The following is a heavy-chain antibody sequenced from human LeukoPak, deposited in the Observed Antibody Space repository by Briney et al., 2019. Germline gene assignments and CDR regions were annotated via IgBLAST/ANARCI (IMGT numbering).Heavy chain of an antibody. CDR1: GFTFSSYA. J-gene: IGHJ4*02. CDR3: ARALLLWFGQLTL. Sequence: GGSLRLSCAASGFTFSSYAMSWVRQPPGKGMEWVSAISGSGGSTYYADSVKGRFTISRDNSKNTLYLQMNSLRAEDTAVYYCARALLLWFGQLTLWGQGTLVTVSS. D-gene: IGHD3-10*01. CDR2: ISGSGGST. V-gene: IGHV3-23*01.